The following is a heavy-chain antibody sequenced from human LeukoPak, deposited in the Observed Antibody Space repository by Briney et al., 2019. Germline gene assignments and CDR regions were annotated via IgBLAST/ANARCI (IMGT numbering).Heavy chain of an antibody. D-gene: IGHD3-10*01. CDR3: ATGLRGENWFDP. CDR1: GGTFSSYA. CDR2: IIPIFGTA. V-gene: IGHV1-69*06. Sequence: SVKVSCKASGGTFSSYAISWVRQAPGQGLEWMGGIIPIFGTANYAQKFQGRVTMTEDTSTDTAYMELSSLRSEDAAVYYCATGLRGENWFDPWGQGTLVTVSS. J-gene: IGHJ5*02.